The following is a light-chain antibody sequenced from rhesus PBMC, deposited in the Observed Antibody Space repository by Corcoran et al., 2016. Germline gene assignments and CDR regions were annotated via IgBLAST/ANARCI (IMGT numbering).Light chain of an antibody. CDR3: QQGYSTPWT. J-gene: IGKJ1*01. Sequence: DSQMSQSPSSLSASVGDKVTITCRASQGISNALAWYQQKPGKAPTLLIYDASSLESGVPSRFSGSRSGTDFTLTISSLTPEDFATYYCQQGYSTPWTFGQGTKVEIK. V-gene: IGKV1-33*02. CDR1: QGISNA. CDR2: DAS.